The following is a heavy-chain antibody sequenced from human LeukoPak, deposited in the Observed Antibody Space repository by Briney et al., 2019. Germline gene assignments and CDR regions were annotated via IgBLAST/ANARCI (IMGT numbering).Heavy chain of an antibody. D-gene: IGHD5-18*01. CDR1: GGSIGSYY. Sequence: SETLSLTCTVSGGSIGSYYWSWIRQPAGKGLEWIGRIYTSGSTNYNPSLKSRVTISIDTSKNQFSLKLNSVTAADTAVYYCARDRGYSYAFDYWGQGTLVTVSS. CDR2: IYTSGST. J-gene: IGHJ4*02. CDR3: ARDRGYSYAFDY. V-gene: IGHV4-4*07.